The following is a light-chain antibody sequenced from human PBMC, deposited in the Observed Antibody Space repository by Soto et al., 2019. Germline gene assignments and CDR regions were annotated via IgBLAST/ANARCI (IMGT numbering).Light chain of an antibody. CDR1: QDIGNF. J-gene: IGKJ1*01. CDR3: QQTRAFPRT. CDR2: RAS. Sequence: DIQMTQSPSSVSASVGDRVTITCRASQDIGNFLAWYQQTPGKTPKLLIHRASSIYRGVASRFSGGGTGTDFTLTILSLQPEDFATYYCQQTRAFPRTVGQATKVDIK. V-gene: IGKV1-12*01.